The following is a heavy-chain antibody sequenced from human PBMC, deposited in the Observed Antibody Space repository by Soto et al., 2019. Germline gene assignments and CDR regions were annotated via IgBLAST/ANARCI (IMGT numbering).Heavy chain of an antibody. J-gene: IGHJ4*02. V-gene: IGHV1-69*02. CDR2: IIPILGIA. CDR3: ASALFGLGGFDY. D-gene: IGHD3-9*01. CDR1: GGTFSSYT. Sequence: QVQLVQSGAEVKKPGSSVKVSCKASGGTFSSYTISWVRQAPGQGLEWMGRIIPILGIANYAQKFQGRVTITADKSTSTAYMELSSLRSEDTAVYYCASALFGLGGFDYWGQGTLVTVSS.